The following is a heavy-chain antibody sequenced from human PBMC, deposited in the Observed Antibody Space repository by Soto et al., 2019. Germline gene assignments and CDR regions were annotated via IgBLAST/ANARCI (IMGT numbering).Heavy chain of an antibody. CDR3: VKDPNSITIFGVVRKGGAFDI. CDR1: GFTFSSYA. CDR2: ISSNGGST. D-gene: IGHD3-3*01. J-gene: IGHJ3*02. Sequence: GGSLRLSCSASGFTFSSYAMHWVRQAPGKGLEYVSAISSNGGSTYYADSVKGRFTISRDNSKNTLYLQMSSLRAEDTAVYYCVKDPNSITIFGVVRKGGAFDIWGQGTMVTVSS. V-gene: IGHV3-64D*08.